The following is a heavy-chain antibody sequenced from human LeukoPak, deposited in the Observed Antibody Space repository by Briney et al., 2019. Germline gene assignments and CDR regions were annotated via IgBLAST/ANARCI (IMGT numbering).Heavy chain of an antibody. Sequence: SETLSLTCAVYGGSFSGYYWSWTRQPPGKGLEWIGEINHSGSTNYNPSLKSRVTISVDTSKNQFSLKLSSVTAADTAVYYCARSHTVAGFDYWGQGTLVTVSS. J-gene: IGHJ4*02. D-gene: IGHD4-23*01. V-gene: IGHV4-34*01. CDR2: INHSGST. CDR1: GGSFSGYY. CDR3: ARSHTVAGFDY.